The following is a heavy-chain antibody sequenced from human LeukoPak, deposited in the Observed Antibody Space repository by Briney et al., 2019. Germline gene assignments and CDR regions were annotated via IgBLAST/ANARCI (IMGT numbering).Heavy chain of an antibody. CDR1: GYTFTSYY. Sequence: ASVKVSCKASGYTFTSYYMHWVRQAPGQGLEWMGIINPSGGSTSSAQKFQGRVTMTRDTSTSTVYMELSSLRSEDTAVYYCARDGGGDRYSGSYYYYYYYMDVWGKGTTVTVSS. J-gene: IGHJ6*03. D-gene: IGHD1-26*01. CDR2: INPSGGST. CDR3: ARDGGGDRYSGSYYYYYYYMDV. V-gene: IGHV1-46*01.